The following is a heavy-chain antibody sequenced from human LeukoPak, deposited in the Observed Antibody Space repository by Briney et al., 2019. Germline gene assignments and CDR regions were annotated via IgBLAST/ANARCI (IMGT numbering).Heavy chain of an antibody. CDR2: IYHSGST. D-gene: IGHD1-26*01. CDR3: ASSAGWESDAFDI. V-gene: IGHV4-30-2*01. CDR1: GGSISSGGYY. J-gene: IGHJ3*02. Sequence: NPSETLSLTCTVSGGSISSGGYYWSWIRQPPGKGLEWIGYIYHSGSTYYNPSLKSRVTISVDRSKNQFSLKLSSVTAADTAVYYCASSAGWESDAFDIWGQGTMVTVSS.